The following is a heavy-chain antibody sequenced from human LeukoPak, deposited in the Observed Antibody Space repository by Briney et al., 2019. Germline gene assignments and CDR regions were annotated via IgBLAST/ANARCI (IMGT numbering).Heavy chain of an antibody. J-gene: IGHJ6*03. CDR3: ARLSEPHYYYYYYMDV. CDR1: GFTFSSYS. Sequence: GGSLRLSCAASGFTFSSYSMNWVRHAPGKGLEWVSYISSSSTIYYADSVKGRFTISRDNAKNSLYLQMNSLRDEDTAVYYCARLSEPHYYYYYYMDVWGKGTTVTVSS. V-gene: IGHV3-48*02. CDR2: ISSSSTI.